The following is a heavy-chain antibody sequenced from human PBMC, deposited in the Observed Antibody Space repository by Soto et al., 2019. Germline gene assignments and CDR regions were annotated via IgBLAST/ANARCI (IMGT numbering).Heavy chain of an antibody. CDR1: GFTFSDYY. J-gene: IGHJ4*02. V-gene: IGHV3-11*05. D-gene: IGHD3-16*02. CDR3: ARDRYFFDS. CDR2: INSNGNYT. Sequence: GGSLRLSCAASGFTFSDYYMSWIRQVPGKGLECVSYINSNGNYTDYEDSVKGRFTISRDNAKNSLSLQMNSLRAEDTALYYCARDRYFFDSWGQGILVTSPQ.